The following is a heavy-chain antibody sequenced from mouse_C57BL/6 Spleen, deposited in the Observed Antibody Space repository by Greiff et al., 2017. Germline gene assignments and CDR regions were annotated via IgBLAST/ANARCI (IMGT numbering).Heavy chain of an antibody. CDR1: GFTFSDYY. CDR3: ARYDYDAWFAY. D-gene: IGHD2-4*01. CDR2: ISNGGGST. Sequence: EVKLMESGGGLVQPGGSLKLSCAASGFTFSDYYMYWVRQTPEKRLEWVAYISNGGGSTYYPDTVKGRFTISRDNAKNTLYLQMSRLKSEDTAMYYCARYDYDAWFAYWGQGTLVTVSA. J-gene: IGHJ3*01. V-gene: IGHV5-12*01.